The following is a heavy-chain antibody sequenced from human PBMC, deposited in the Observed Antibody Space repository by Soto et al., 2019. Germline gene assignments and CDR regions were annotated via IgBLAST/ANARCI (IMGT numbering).Heavy chain of an antibody. CDR2: ISAYNGNT. D-gene: IGHD2-2*01. Sequence: GASVKVSCKASVYTFTSYGISWVRQAPGQALEWMGWISAYNGNTNYAQKLQGRVTMTTDTSTSTAYMELRSLRSDDTAVYYCATVVVPAAMRGYYYYYYMDVWGKGTTVTVSS. J-gene: IGHJ6*03. CDR3: ATVVVPAAMRGYYYYYYMDV. V-gene: IGHV1-18*01. CDR1: VYTFTSYG.